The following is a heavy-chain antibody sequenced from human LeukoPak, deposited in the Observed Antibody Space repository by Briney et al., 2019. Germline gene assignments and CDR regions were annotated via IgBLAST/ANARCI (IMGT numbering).Heavy chain of an antibody. CDR3: ARIARGVPAY. CDR2: IYYSGST. CDR1: GGSISSGGYY. D-gene: IGHD3-10*01. J-gene: IGHJ4*02. V-gene: IGHV4-31*03. Sequence: SQTLSLTCTVSGGSISSGGYYWSWIRQHPGKGLEWIGYIYYSGSTYHNPSLKSRVTISVDTSKNQFSLKLSSVTAADTAVYYCARIARGVPAYWGQGTLVTVSS.